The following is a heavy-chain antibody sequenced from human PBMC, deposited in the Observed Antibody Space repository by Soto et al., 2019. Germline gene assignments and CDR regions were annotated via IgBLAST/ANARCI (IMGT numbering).Heavy chain of an antibody. V-gene: IGHV3-23*01. D-gene: IGHD3-10*01. CDR1: GFTFGSYG. Sequence: GGSLRLSCAASGFTFGSYGMSWVRQAPRKGLEWVSTIRGSADSANYADSVEGRFTISRDNSKNMLYLQMNSLRADDTAVYYCAKHLWFGESVFDPWGQGTLVTVSS. J-gene: IGHJ5*02. CDR2: IRGSADSA. CDR3: AKHLWFGESVFDP.